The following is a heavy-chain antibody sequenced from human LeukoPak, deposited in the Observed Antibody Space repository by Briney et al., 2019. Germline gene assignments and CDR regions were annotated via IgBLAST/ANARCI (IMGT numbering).Heavy chain of an antibody. Sequence: GGSLRLSCEASGFKFGTYAMTWVRQAPGKGLEWVSTLSGTGGSTYYADSVKGRSTISRDNSENTLFLQMNSLKAEDTAIYYCAKNRRVEATPVDYWGQGTLVTVSS. CDR2: LSGTGGST. CDR3: AKNRRVEATPVDY. CDR1: GFKFGTYA. V-gene: IGHV3-23*01. J-gene: IGHJ4*02. D-gene: IGHD2-15*01.